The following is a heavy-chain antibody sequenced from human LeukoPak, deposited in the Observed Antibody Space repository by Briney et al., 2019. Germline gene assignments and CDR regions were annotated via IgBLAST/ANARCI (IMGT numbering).Heavy chain of an antibody. CDR1: GFSFSSYS. CDR3: AKDVRWIGDSHWFDP. D-gene: IGHD3-10*01. V-gene: IGHV3-48*01. Sequence: GGSLRVSCAASGFSFSSYSMNWVRQAPGKGLEWVSYISSSSSTIYYADSVKGRFTISRDNTKNTLYLQMNSLRVEDTAVYYCAKDVRWIGDSHWFDPWVQGTMVTVSS. J-gene: IGHJ5*02. CDR2: ISSSSSTI.